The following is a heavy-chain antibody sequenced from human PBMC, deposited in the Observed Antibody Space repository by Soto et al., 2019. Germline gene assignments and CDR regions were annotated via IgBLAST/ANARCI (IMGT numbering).Heavy chain of an antibody. Sequence: QVQLVQSGAEVKKPGSSVKVSCKASGGTFSSYTISWVRQAPGQGLDWMGRIIPILGIANYAQKFQGRVTSTAKNPRSTAYMELSSLRSEDTAVYYCARATSGYAYFDYWGQGTLVTVSS. D-gene: IGHD5-12*01. V-gene: IGHV1-69*02. J-gene: IGHJ4*02. CDR2: IIPILGIA. CDR3: ARATSGYAYFDY. CDR1: GGTFSSYT.